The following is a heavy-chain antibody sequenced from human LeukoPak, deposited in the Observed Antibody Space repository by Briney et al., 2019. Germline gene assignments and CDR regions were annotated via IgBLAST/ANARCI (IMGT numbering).Heavy chain of an antibody. V-gene: IGHV3-74*01. J-gene: IGHJ4*02. CDR1: GFSFSVFW. Sequence: GGSLRLSCAASGFSFSVFWMHWVRQAPGKGPVWVSRIKTDGSITNYADSVKGRFTISRDNAKNSLDLQMNSLRVEDTGIYYCVKVAKYYYGSETYYFFEHWGQGTPVTASS. D-gene: IGHD3-10*01. CDR2: IKTDGSIT. CDR3: VKVAKYYYGSETYYFFEH.